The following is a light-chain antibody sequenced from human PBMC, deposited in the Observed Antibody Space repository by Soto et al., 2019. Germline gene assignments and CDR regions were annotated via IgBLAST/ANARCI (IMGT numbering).Light chain of an antibody. J-gene: IGLJ3*02. CDR1: SSDVGGYNY. V-gene: IGLV2-11*01. CDR3: CSYAGSYTWV. Sequence: QSALTQPRSVSGSPGQSVTISCTGTSSDVGGYNYVSWYQQQHPGKAPKLMIYDVSKRPSGVPDRFSGSKSGNTASLTISGLQAEDEDDYYCCSYAGSYTWVFGGGTKLTVL. CDR2: DVS.